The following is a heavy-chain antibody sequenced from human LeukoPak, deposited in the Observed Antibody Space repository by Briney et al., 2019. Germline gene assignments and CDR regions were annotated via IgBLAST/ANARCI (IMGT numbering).Heavy chain of an antibody. CDR1: GGSVSDYY. Sequence: SETLSLTCTVSGGSVSDYYWSWIRQPPGKGLKWIGNIYYSGYTTYSPSLRSRVTISVDTSKNQFSLKLSSVTAADTAVYYCARETSQKGAHYMDVWGKGTTITISS. V-gene: IGHV4-59*02. CDR3: ARETSQKGAHYMDV. CDR2: IYYSGYT. D-gene: IGHD3-16*01. J-gene: IGHJ6*03.